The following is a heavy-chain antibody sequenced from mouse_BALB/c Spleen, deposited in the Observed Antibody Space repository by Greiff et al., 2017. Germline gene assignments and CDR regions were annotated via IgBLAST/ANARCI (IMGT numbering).Heavy chain of an antibody. J-gene: IGHJ1*01. V-gene: IGHV3-8*02. CDR1: GDSITSGY. CDR2: ISYSGST. Sequence: EVQLQQSGPSLVKPSQTLSLTCSVTGDSITSGYWNWIRKFPGNKLEYMGYISYSGSTYYNPSLKSRISITRDTSKNQYYLQLNSVTTEDTATYYCASAYYGNYEDWYFDVWGAGTTVTVSS. D-gene: IGHD2-1*01. CDR3: ASAYYGNYEDWYFDV.